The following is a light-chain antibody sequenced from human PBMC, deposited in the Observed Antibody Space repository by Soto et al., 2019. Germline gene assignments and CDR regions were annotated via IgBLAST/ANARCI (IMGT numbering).Light chain of an antibody. CDR2: DAT. Sequence: EIVLTQSPVTLSLSPGERVTLYCRASQSVGRYLAWYQHKPGQAPRLLIYDATNRATGIPARFSGSGSGTDFTLTISSLEPEDVAVYYCLQRSNWPGTLGAGTKVEIK. CDR1: QSVGRY. J-gene: IGKJ4*01. V-gene: IGKV3-11*01. CDR3: LQRSNWPGT.